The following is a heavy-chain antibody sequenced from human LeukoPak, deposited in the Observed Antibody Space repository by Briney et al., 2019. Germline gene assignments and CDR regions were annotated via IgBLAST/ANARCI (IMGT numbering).Heavy chain of an antibody. D-gene: IGHD3-3*01. CDR3: ARVDLEDSMYYDFWSGSPPDY. CDR1: GYTFTSYD. J-gene: IGHJ4*02. Sequence: ASVKVSCKASGYTFTSYDINWVRQATGQGLEWMGWISAYNGNTNYAQKLQGRVTMTTDTSTSTAYMELRSLRSDDTAVYYCARVDLEDSMYYDFWSGSPPDYWGQGTLVTVSS. CDR2: ISAYNGNT. V-gene: IGHV1-18*01.